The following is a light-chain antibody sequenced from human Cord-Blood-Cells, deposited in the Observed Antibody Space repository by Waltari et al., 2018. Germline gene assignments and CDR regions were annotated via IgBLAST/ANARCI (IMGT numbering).Light chain of an antibody. Sequence: QSALTQPPSASGSPGQSVTISCPGTSSDVGGYNYVSWYQQHPGKAPKLMIYEVSKRPSGVPDRFSGSKSGNTASLTVSGLQAGDEADYYCSSYAGSNNLVFGGGTKLTVL. CDR1: SSDVGGYNY. CDR3: SSYAGSNNLV. J-gene: IGLJ2*01. CDR2: EVS. V-gene: IGLV2-8*01.